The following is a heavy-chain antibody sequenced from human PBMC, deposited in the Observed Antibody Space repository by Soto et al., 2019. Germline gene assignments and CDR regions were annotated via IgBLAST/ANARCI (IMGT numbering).Heavy chain of an antibody. D-gene: IGHD2-2*01. CDR3: ARAGESCSSTSCYYFEY. J-gene: IGHJ4*02. CDR2: IYYSGST. Sequence: SETLSLTCTVSGGSISSSGYYWSWIRQHPGKGLEWIGYIYYSGSTYYNPSLKSRVTISVDTSKNQVSLKLSSVTAADTAVYYCARAGESCSSTSCYYFEYWGQGTLVTVSS. V-gene: IGHV4-31*03. CDR1: GGSISSSGYY.